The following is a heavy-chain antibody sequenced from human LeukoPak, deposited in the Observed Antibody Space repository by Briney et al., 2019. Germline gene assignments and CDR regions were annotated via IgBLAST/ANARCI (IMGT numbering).Heavy chain of an antibody. J-gene: IGHJ4*02. D-gene: IGHD4-11*01. Sequence: GGSLRLSCVASGFNFSKNDMHWVRQTTKRGLEWVSAIGVGGDTYYADPVRGRFTISREDGKNSVYLQMNSLRAGDTAVYFCAKAFDYNGLRGEGGSFDCWGQGALVTVSS. CDR1: GFNFSKND. V-gene: IGHV3-13*01. CDR2: IGVGGDT. CDR3: AKAFDYNGLRGEGGSFDC.